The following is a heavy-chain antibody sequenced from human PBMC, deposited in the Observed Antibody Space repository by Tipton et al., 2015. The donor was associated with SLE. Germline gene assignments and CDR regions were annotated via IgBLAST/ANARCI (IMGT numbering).Heavy chain of an antibody. CDR3: ARVGWDYGDYLLDY. CDR1: GGSISSYY. D-gene: IGHD4-17*01. V-gene: IGHV4-4*07. Sequence: TLSLTCTVSGGSISSYYWSWIRQPAGKGLEWIGRIYTSGSTNYNPSLKSRVAMSVDTSKNQFSLKLSSVTAADTAVYYCARVGWDYGDYLLDYWGQGTLVTVSS. CDR2: IYTSGST. J-gene: IGHJ4*02.